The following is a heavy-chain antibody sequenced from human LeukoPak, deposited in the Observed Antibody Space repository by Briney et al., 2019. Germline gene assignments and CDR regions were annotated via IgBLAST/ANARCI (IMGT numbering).Heavy chain of an antibody. CDR3: AIMSSSWYFDS. V-gene: IGHV3-66*01. D-gene: IGHD6-13*01. CDR2: IYSGGST. Sequence: GGSLRLSCAVSGFTVSSNYMSWVRQAPGKGLEWVSVIYSGGSTYYADSVKGRFIISRDNSKNTVYLQMNSLRAEDTALYYCAIMSSSWYFDSWGQGALVTVSS. CDR1: GFTVSSNY. J-gene: IGHJ4*02.